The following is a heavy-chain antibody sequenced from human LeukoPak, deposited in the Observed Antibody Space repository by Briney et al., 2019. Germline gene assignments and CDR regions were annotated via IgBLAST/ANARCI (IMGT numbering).Heavy chain of an antibody. CDR2: ISGSGDNI. V-gene: IGHV3-11*01. CDR1: GFAFSDYY. CDR3: ARSTGELDY. D-gene: IGHD7-27*01. Sequence: PGGSLRLSCAASGFAFSDYYMSWIRQAPGKGLEWVSYISGSGDNIYYADSVKGRFTISRDNAKNSLYLQMSSLRAEDTAMYYCARSTGELDYWGQGTLATVSS. J-gene: IGHJ4*02.